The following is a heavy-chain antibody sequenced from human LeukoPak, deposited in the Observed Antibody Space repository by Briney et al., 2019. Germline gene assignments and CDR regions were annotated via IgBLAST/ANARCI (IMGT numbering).Heavy chain of an antibody. CDR2: IKQDGSEK. CDR3: AKDRGLGYCSSTSCYRGAFDY. J-gene: IGHJ4*02. V-gene: IGHV3-7*01. Sequence: PGGSLRLSCAASGFTFSSYWMSWVRQAPGKGLEWVANIKQDGSEKYYVDSVKGRFTISRDNAKNSLYLQMNSLRAEDTAVYYCAKDRGLGYCSSTSCYRGAFDYWGQGTLVTVSS. CDR1: GFTFSSYW. D-gene: IGHD2-2*02.